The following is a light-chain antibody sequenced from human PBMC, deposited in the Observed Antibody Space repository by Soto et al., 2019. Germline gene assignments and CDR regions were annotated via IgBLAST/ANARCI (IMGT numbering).Light chain of an antibody. CDR1: QSISDW. Sequence: DIQMTQTPSTLSASVGDRVTITCRASQSISDWLAWYRQKPGKAPKLLLYDASTLEAGVPSRVSGSGSGTEFTLTISSLQPDDFATYYCQQYNNYAITFGQGTRLEIK. V-gene: IGKV1-5*01. J-gene: IGKJ5*01. CDR3: QQYNNYAIT. CDR2: DAS.